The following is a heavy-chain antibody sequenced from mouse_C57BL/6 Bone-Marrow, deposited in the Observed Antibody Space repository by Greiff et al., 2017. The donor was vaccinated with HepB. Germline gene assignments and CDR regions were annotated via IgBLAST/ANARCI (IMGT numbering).Heavy chain of an antibody. D-gene: IGHD2-3*01. J-gene: IGHJ1*03. V-gene: IGHV1-55*01. CDR2: IYPGSGST. CDR3: ARSLLRYFDV. Sequence: QVHVKQPGAELVKPGASVKMSCKASGYTFTSYWITWVKQRPGQGLEWIGDIYPGSGSTNYNEKFKSKATLTVDTSSSTAYMQLSSLTSEDSAVYYCARSLLRYFDVWGTGTTVTVSS. CDR1: GYTFTSYW.